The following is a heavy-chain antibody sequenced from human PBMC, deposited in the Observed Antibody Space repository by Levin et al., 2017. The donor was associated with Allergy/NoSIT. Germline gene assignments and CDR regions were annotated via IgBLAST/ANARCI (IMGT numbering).Heavy chain of an antibody. V-gene: IGHV3-21*01. J-gene: IGHJ3*02. CDR2: ISSSGSYI. CDR3: ARETGNYEGAFDI. Sequence: GGSLRLSCAASRFTFNSYSMNWVRQAPGKGLEWVSSISSSGSYIYYADSMKGRFTISRDNTRNSLYLQMNSLSAEDTAVYYCARETGNYEGAFDIWGQGTMVTVSS. CDR1: RFTFNSYS. D-gene: IGHD1-7*01.